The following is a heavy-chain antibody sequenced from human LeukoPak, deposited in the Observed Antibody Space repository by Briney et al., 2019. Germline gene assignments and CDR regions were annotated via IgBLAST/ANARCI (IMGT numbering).Heavy chain of an antibody. CDR2: IKEDGSEK. V-gene: IGHV3-7*01. Sequence: GGSLRLSCAASGFTFSSYWMTRVRQAPGKGLEWLANIKEDGSEKYYVDSLKGRFTISRDNAKNSLYLQMNSLRAEDTAVYYCARGRGMGYWGQGTLVTVSS. D-gene: IGHD3-16*01. J-gene: IGHJ4*02. CDR1: GFTFSSYW. CDR3: ARGRGMGY.